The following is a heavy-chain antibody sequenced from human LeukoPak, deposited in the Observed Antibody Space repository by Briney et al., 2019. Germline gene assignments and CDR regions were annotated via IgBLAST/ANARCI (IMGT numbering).Heavy chain of an antibody. CDR1: GGSFSSGSYY. CDR2: IYYSGST. J-gene: IGHJ6*02. V-gene: IGHV4-61*01. D-gene: IGHD2-15*01. CDR3: ARGHCSGGSCYPTYGMDV. Sequence: SETLSLTCTVSGGSFSSGSYYWSWIRQPPGKGLEWIGYIYYSGSTNYNPSLKSRATISVDTSKNQFSLKLSSVTAADTAVYYCARGHCSGGSCYPTYGMDVWGQGTTVTVSS.